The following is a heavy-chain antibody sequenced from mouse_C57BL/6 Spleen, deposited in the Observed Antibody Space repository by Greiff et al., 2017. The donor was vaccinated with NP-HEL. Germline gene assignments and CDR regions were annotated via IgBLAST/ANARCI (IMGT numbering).Heavy chain of an antibody. CDR3: ARISRYYAMDY. J-gene: IGHJ4*01. CDR2: ISSGSSTI. V-gene: IGHV5-17*01. Sequence: EVKLVESGGGLVKPGGSLKLSCAASGFTFSDYGMHWVRQAPEKGLEWVAYISSGSSTIYYADTVKGRFTISRDNAKNTLFLQMTSLRSEDTAMYYCARISRYYAMDYWGQGTSVTVSS. CDR1: GFTFSDYG.